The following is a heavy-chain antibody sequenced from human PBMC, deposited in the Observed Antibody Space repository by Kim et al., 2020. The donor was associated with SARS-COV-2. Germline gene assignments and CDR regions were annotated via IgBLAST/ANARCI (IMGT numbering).Heavy chain of an antibody. CDR3: ARVTYSFSPYFDY. CDR2: IYDDWNT. CDR1: GGSTTNYY. D-gene: IGHD5-18*01. Sequence: SETLSLTCTVSGGSTTNYYWSWIRQPPGKGLEWIGYIYDDWNTKYNPSLKSRVTISADTSKNQFSLQLTSVTAADTAVYYCARVTYSFSPYFDYWGREPWSSSPQ. V-gene: IGHV4-59*01. J-gene: IGHJ4*02.